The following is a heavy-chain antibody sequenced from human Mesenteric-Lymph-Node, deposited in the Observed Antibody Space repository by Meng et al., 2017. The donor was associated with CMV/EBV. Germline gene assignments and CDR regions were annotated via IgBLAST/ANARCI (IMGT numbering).Heavy chain of an antibody. CDR2: IYSGGST. Sequence: GGSLRLSCAASGFTVSSNYMSWVRQAPGKGLEWVSVIYSGGSTYYAGSVKGRFTISRDNSKNTLYLQMNSLRAEDTAVYYCARTITGTTPEGYWGQGTLVTVSS. J-gene: IGHJ4*02. CDR3: ARTITGTTPEGY. CDR1: GFTVSSNY. V-gene: IGHV3-66*02. D-gene: IGHD1/OR15-1a*01.